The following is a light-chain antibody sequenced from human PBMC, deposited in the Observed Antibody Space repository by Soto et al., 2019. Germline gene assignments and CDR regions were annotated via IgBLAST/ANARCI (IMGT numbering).Light chain of an antibody. CDR2: AVS. V-gene: IGKV1-27*01. Sequence: DVQMTQSPSSLSVSVGDRVTITCRASQVISNYLAWYQQKPGKPPQLLIYAVSTLQSGVPSRFSASASGTEFTLTISSLQPEDVATDYCQKYNSAPLTFGQGTRLE. J-gene: IGKJ5*01. CDR3: QKYNSAPLT. CDR1: QVISNY.